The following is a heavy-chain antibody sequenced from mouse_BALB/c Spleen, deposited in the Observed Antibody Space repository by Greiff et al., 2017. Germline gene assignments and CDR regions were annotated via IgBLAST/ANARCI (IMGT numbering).Heavy chain of an antibody. CDR2: IYPYNGGT. J-gene: IGHJ2*01. CDR3: ARSIYYDYDYYFDY. V-gene: IGHV1S29*02. Sequence: VQLKESGPELVKPGASVKISCKASGYTFTDYNMHWVKQSHGKSLEWIGYIYPYNGGTGYNQKFKSKATLTVDNSSSTAYMELRSLTSEDSAVYYCARSIYYDYDYYFDYWGQGTTLTVSS. CDR1: GYTFTDYN. D-gene: IGHD2-4*01.